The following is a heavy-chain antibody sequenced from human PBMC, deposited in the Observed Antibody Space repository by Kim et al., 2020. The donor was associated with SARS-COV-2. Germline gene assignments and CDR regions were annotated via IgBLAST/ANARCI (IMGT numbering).Heavy chain of an antibody. Sequence: GGSLRLSCAASGFTFRSYGMHWVRQAPGKGLEWVAVISYDGNNKYYGDSVKGRFTISRDNSKNTLDLHMNRLRAEDTAVYYCAKGGPQYRWYSDLWGRGTLVTVSS. V-gene: IGHV3-30*18. D-gene: IGHD2-2*01. J-gene: IGHJ2*01. CDR2: ISYDGNNK. CDR1: GFTFRSYG. CDR3: AKGGPQYRWYSDL.